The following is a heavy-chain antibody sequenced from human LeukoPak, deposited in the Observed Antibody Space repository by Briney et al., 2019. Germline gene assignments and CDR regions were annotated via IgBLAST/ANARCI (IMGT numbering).Heavy chain of an antibody. Sequence: GGSLRLSCAVSGFTFSGYSMNWVRQAPREGLEWVSYITRSSSIMNYADSMKGRFTISRDNAKNSLYLQMNSLRDEDTAVYFCARDVDYGFDYWGQGTLVTVSS. CDR1: GFTFSGYS. J-gene: IGHJ4*02. CDR2: ITRSSSIM. CDR3: ARDVDYGFDY. D-gene: IGHD4-17*01. V-gene: IGHV3-48*02.